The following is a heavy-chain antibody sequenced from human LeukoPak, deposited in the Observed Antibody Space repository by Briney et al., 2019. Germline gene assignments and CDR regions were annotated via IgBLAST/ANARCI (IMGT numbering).Heavy chain of an antibody. Sequence: ASVKVSCKASGYTFTSYYMHWVRQAPGQGLEWMGIINPSGGSTSYAQKFQGRVTMTRDTSTSTVYMELSSLRSEDTAVYYCARDYDILTGFYYGMDAWGQGTTVTVSS. D-gene: IGHD3-9*01. CDR1: GYTFTSYY. J-gene: IGHJ6*02. CDR2: INPSGGST. CDR3: ARDYDILTGFYYGMDA. V-gene: IGHV1-46*01.